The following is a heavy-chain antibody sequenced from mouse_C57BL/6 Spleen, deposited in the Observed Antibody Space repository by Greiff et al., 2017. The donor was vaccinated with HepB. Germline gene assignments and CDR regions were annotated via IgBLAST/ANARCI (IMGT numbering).Heavy chain of an antibody. CDR3: AREDYYGNYDYAMDY. CDR1: GYTFTDHT. Sequence: VKLMESDAELVKPGASVKISCKVSGYTFTDHTIHWMKQRPEQGLEWIGYIYPRDGSTKYNEKFKGKATLTADKSSSTAYMQLNSLTSEDSAVYFCAREDYYGNYDYAMDYWGQGTSVTVSS. CDR2: IYPRDGST. V-gene: IGHV1-78*01. D-gene: IGHD2-1*01. J-gene: IGHJ4*01.